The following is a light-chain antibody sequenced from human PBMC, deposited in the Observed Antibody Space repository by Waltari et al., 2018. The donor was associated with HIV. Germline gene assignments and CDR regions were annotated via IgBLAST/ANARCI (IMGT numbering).Light chain of an antibody. V-gene: IGKV3-20*01. CDR3: QQYGNSPPCT. CDR2: DTS. Sequence: EIVLAQSPDTLSLSPGERAILSCRASQSVNSGYLAWYQQRPGQAPRLLIFDTSRRASGIPDRLSGSGSGTDFTLTISSLEPEDFAVYYCQQYGNSPPCTFGQGTKLEIK. CDR1: QSVNSGY. J-gene: IGKJ2*02.